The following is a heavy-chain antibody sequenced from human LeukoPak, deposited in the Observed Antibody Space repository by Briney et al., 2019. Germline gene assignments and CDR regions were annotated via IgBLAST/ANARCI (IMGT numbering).Heavy chain of an antibody. Sequence: PGGSLRLSCAASGFTFRNYGMHYVRQAPGKRLEWVAVIWDAGNNQFYADSVRGRFTISRDNSKNMLWLQMNSLRVEDTALYYCVRERGPFNAFDIWGRGSMITVSS. V-gene: IGHV3-33*01. CDR1: GFTFRNYG. J-gene: IGHJ3*02. CDR3: VRERGPFNAFDI. CDR2: IWDAGNNQ. D-gene: IGHD6-25*01.